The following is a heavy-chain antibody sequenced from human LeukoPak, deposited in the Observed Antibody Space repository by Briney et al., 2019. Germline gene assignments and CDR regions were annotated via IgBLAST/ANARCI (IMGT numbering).Heavy chain of an antibody. D-gene: IGHD3-22*01. CDR3: ARLLDNDGSGDPDTFDM. J-gene: IGHJ3*02. V-gene: IGHV4-59*11. Sequence: SETLSLTCTVSGGSMNGHFWNWIRQPPGKGLEWIAFIHYAGRIRYNPSLQSRATISLDRSESRFSLKLTSVTAADSAVYYCARLLDNDGSGDPDTFDMWGQGTVVVVSS. CDR1: GGSMNGHF. CDR2: IHYAGRI.